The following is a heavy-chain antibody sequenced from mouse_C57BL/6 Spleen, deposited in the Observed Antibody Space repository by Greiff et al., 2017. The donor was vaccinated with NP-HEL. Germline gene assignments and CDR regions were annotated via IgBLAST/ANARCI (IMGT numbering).Heavy chain of an antibody. J-gene: IGHJ3*01. V-gene: IGHV1-9*01. CDR2: ILPGSGST. CDR1: GYTFTGYW. Sequence: QVQLQQSGAELMKPGASVKLSCKATGYTFTGYWIEWVKQRPGHGLEWIGEILPGSGSTNYNEKFKGKATFTADTSSNTAYMQLSSLTTEDSAIYDCARGRGTQLTWFAYWGQGTLVTVSA. CDR3: ARGRGTQLTWFAY. D-gene: IGHD3-1*01.